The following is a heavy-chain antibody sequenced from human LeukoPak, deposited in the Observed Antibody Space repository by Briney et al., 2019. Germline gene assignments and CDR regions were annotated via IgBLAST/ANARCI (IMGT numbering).Heavy chain of an antibody. CDR1: GGSISSYY. CDR3: ARRRYYGSGSYRVWFDP. J-gene: IGHJ5*02. V-gene: IGHV4-59*12. D-gene: IGHD3-10*01. Sequence: PSETLSLTCTVSGGSISSYYWSWIRQPPGKGLEWIGYIYYSGSTNYNPSLKSRVTISVDTSKNQFSLKLSSVTAADTAVYYCARRRYYGSGSYRVWFDPWGQGTLVTVSS. CDR2: IYYSGST.